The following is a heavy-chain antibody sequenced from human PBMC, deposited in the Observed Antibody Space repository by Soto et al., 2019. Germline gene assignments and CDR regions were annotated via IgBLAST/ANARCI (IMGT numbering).Heavy chain of an antibody. CDR3: ARDLAGASISNWLDT. CDR1: GFTVRDNF. D-gene: IGHD1-26*01. V-gene: IGHV3-53*01. J-gene: IGHJ5*02. Sequence: PGGSLRLSCAASGFTVRDNFLTWIRQAPGKGLEWVSLIYSSGSTYYADSVKGRFTISTDNSRSTLYLQMNSLRAEDTAVYYCARDLAGASISNWLDTWGQGTLVTVSS. CDR2: IYSSGST.